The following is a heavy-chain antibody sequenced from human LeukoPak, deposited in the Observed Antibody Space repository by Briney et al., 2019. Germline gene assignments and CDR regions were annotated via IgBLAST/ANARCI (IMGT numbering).Heavy chain of an antibody. CDR2: IRSKANSYAT. CDR3: ARHSDYYGSGSYYRGPDY. CDR1: GFTFSGSA. Sequence: GGSLRLSCAASGFTFSGSAMHWVRQASGKGLEWVGRIRSKANSYATAYAASVKGRFTISRDDSKNTAYLQMNSLKTEDTAVYHCARHSDYYGSGSYYRGPDYWGQGTLVTVPS. J-gene: IGHJ4*02. D-gene: IGHD3-10*01. V-gene: IGHV3-73*01.